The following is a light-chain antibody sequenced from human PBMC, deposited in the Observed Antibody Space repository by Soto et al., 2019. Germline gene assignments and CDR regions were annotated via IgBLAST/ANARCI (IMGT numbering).Light chain of an antibody. J-gene: IGLJ1*01. V-gene: IGLV2-23*01. Sequence: QSALTQPASVSGSPGQSITISCTGTSSDVGNYNLVSWYQQHPGKAPKLMIYEGSKRPSGVSNRFSGSKSGNTASLTISGLQAEDEADYHCCSYAGSRSYVLGTGTKLTVL. CDR2: EGS. CDR3: CSYAGSRSYV. CDR1: SSDVGNYNL.